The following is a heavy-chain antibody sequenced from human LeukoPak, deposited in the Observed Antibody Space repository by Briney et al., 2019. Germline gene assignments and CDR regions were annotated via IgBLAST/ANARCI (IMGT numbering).Heavy chain of an antibody. J-gene: IGHJ4*02. V-gene: IGHV1-69*13. CDR1: GGTFSSYA. CDR3: ARGLVGYGDYLGYFDY. Sequence: SVKVSCKASGGTFSSYAIGWVRQAPGQGLEWMGGIIPIFGTANYAQKFQGRVTITADESTSTAYMELSSLRSEDTAVYYCARGLVGYGDYLGYFDYWGQGTLVTVSS. D-gene: IGHD4-17*01. CDR2: IIPIFGTA.